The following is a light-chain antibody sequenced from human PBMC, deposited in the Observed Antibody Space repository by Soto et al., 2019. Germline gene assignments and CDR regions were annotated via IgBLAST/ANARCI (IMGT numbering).Light chain of an antibody. CDR3: QQYNSSSRGYT. V-gene: IGKV1-5*01. CDR1: QSISSW. J-gene: IGKJ2*01. Sequence: DIQMTQSPSTLSASVGDRVTITCRASQSISSWLAWYQQKQGKAPKLLIYDASSFESGVPSRFSGSGSGTEFTLTISSLQPDDFATYYCQQYNSSSRGYTFGQGTKLEIK. CDR2: DAS.